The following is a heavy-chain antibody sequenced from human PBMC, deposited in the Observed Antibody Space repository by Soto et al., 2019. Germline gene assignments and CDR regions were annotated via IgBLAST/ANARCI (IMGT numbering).Heavy chain of an antibody. J-gene: IGHJ4*02. CDR2: TRNKANGYTT. Sequence: GGSLRLSCAASGFTLSDHYMDWVRQAPGKGPEWVGRTRNKANGYTTEYAASVKGRFTISRDDSKNSLYLQMSSLKTEDTAVYYCVRGRYSSGWHSDYWGQGTLVTVSS. D-gene: IGHD6-19*01. V-gene: IGHV3-72*01. CDR1: GFTLSDHY. CDR3: VRGRYSSGWHSDY.